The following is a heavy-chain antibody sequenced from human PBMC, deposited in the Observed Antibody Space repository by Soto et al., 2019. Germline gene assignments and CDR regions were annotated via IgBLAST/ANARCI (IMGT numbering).Heavy chain of an antibody. Sequence: ASVKVSCKASGYTFTSYDINWVRQATGQGLEWMGWMNPNSGNTGYAQKFQGRVTMTRNTSISTAYMELSSLRSEDTAVYYCARGRAYSSLRYYYYGMDVWGQGTTVTVSS. V-gene: IGHV1-8*01. CDR2: MNPNSGNT. D-gene: IGHD6-13*01. CDR1: GYTFTSYD. J-gene: IGHJ6*02. CDR3: ARGRAYSSLRYYYYGMDV.